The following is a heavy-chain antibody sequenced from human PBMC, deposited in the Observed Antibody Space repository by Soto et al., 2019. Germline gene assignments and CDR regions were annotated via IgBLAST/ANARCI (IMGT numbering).Heavy chain of an antibody. J-gene: IGHJ4*02. D-gene: IGHD6-19*01. V-gene: IGHV3-74*01. CDR2: VNEYGTDT. CDR3: ARVAVVTRGIDY. CDR1: GFTFSDSW. Sequence: GSLRLSCVASGFTFSDSWMHWVRQAPGKGLVWVSRVNEYGTDTNYADSVKGRFTISRDNARNTVYLLMNSLSAEDTGVYYCARVAVVTRGIDYWGQGTLVTVSS.